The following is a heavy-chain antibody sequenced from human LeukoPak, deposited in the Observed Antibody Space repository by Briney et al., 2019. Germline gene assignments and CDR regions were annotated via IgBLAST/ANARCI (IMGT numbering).Heavy chain of an antibody. CDR1: GYTFTSYY. J-gene: IGHJ4*02. Sequence: EAPVNVSCKASGYTFTSYYMHWVRQAPGQGLEWMGIINPSGGSTSYAQKFQGRVTMTRDTSTSTVYMELSSLRSEDTAVYYCARVDTAMAYDYWGQGTLVTVSS. V-gene: IGHV1-46*01. CDR2: INPSGGST. CDR3: ARVDTAMAYDY. D-gene: IGHD5-18*01.